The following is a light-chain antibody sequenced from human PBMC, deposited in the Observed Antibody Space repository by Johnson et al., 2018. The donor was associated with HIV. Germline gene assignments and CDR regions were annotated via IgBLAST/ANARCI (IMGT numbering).Light chain of an antibody. J-gene: IGLJ1*01. CDR3: GTWDNSLSAGV. V-gene: IGLV1-51*01. CDR2: DNN. CDR1: SSNIGNNY. Sequence: QPVLTQPPSVSAAPGQKVTISCSGSSSNIGNNYVSWYQQFPGTAPKLLIYDNNKRPSGIPDRFSGSKSGTSATLGISGLQTGDEADYYCGTWDNSLSAGVFGSGTKVTVL.